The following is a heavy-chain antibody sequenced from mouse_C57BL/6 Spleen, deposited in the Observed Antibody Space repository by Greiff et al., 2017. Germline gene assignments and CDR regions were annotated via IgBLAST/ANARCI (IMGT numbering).Heavy chain of an antibody. D-gene: IGHD2-2*01. CDR2: IYPGVGDT. V-gene: IGHV1-82*01. CDR1: GYAFSSSW. J-gene: IGHJ2*01. CDR3: AREESTMVTTWYFDY. Sequence: QVQLQQSGPELVKPGASVKISCKASGYAFSSSWMNWVKQRPGKGLEWIGRIYPGVGDTNYNGKFKGKATLTADKSSSTAYMQLSSLTSEDSAVXFCAREESTMVTTWYFDYWGQGTTLTVSS.